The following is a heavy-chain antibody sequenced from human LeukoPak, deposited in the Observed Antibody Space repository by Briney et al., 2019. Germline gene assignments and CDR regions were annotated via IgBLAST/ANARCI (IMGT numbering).Heavy chain of an antibody. V-gene: IGHV4-34*01. D-gene: IGHD3-9*01. Sequence: SETLSLTCAVYGGSFSGYYWSWIRQPPGKGLEWIGEINHTGSTNYNPSLKSRVTISLDTSKNQFSLNLSSVTAADTAVYYCARSPYYDILTGYGYYFDSWGQGTLVSVSS. J-gene: IGHJ4*02. CDR3: ARSPYYDILTGYGYYFDS. CDR1: GGSFSGYY. CDR2: INHTGST.